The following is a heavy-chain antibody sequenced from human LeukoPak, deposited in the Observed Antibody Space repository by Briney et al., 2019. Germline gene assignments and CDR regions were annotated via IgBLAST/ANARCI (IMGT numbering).Heavy chain of an antibody. CDR2: INSDGSST. Sequence: GGSLRLSCAASGFTFSSYWMHWVRQAPGKGLVWVSRINSDGSSTSYADSVKGRFTISRDNSKNTLYLQMNSLRAEDTAVYYCAKDSSSWYRSDAFDIWGQGTMVTVSS. CDR3: AKDSSSWYRSDAFDI. J-gene: IGHJ3*02. CDR1: GFTFSSYW. V-gene: IGHV3-74*01. D-gene: IGHD6-13*01.